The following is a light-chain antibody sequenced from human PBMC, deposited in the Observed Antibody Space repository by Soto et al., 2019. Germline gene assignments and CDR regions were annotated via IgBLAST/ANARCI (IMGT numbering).Light chain of an antibody. CDR3: QQYGALPPT. V-gene: IGKV3-20*01. J-gene: IGKJ4*01. CDR2: GAS. CDR1: QTVSTTY. Sequence: EIVLTQFPGALSLSPGERVTLSCRASQTVSTTYLAWYQQKSGQAPKFLIYGASNRATGIPDRFSGSGSGTDFTLNISRLEPEDFAVYYCQQYGALPPTFGGGTKVEIK.